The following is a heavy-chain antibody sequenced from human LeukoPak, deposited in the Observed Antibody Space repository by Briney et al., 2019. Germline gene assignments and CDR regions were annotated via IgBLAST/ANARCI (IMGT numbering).Heavy chain of an antibody. CDR3: ATAPILRGEGGEHYKYGMDV. Sequence: PSGTLSLTCAVSVGSINSGNWWSWVRQSPGKGLEWIEEIYHNGTPNYNPSLKSRVTISADTFKNHFSLKMTSVTAADTAVYYCATAPILRGEGGEHYKYGMDVWGQGTTVIVSS. D-gene: IGHD2-2*02. CDR2: IYHNGTP. CDR1: VGSINSGNW. J-gene: IGHJ6*02. V-gene: IGHV4-4*02.